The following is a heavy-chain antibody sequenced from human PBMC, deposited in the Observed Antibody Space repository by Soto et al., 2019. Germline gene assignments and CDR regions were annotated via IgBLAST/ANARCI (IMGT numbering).Heavy chain of an antibody. CDR2: INPNSGNT. J-gene: IGHJ6*02. Sequence: GASVKVSCKASGYNFNSYDINWVRQATGQGLEWMGWINPNSGNTGYAQKFQGRVTMTRNTSISTAYMELSSLRPEDTAVYYCVGGGDPSVTTDYYYGMDVWGQGTTVTVSS. CDR3: VGGGDPSVTTDYYYGMDV. CDR1: GYNFNSYD. D-gene: IGHD4-17*01. V-gene: IGHV1-8*01.